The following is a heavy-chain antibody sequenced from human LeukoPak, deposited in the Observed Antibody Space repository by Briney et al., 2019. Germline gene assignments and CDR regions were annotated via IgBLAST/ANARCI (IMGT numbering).Heavy chain of an antibody. Sequence: GASVKVSCKASEHTFASYAIHWVRQAPGQSLEWMGWINAGNGNTKYSQEFQGRVTITRDTSATTVYMELSSLRSEDMAVYYCARDRAPKTVTSEVDAFDIWGQGTMVTVSS. CDR2: INAGNGNT. CDR3: ARDRAPKTVTSEVDAFDI. D-gene: IGHD4-17*01. J-gene: IGHJ3*02. V-gene: IGHV1-3*03. CDR1: EHTFASYA.